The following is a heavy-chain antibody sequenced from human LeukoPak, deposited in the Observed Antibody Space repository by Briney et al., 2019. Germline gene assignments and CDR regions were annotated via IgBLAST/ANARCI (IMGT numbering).Heavy chain of an antibody. Sequence: ASVKVSCKVSGYTLTELSMHWVRQAPGKGLEWMGGSDPEDGETIYAQKFQGRVTMTEDTSTDTAYMELSSLRSEDTAVYYCATLVGSSGWYGEGWFDPWGQGTLVTVSS. J-gene: IGHJ5*02. CDR3: ATLVGSSGWYGEGWFDP. V-gene: IGHV1-24*01. CDR2: SDPEDGET. CDR1: GYTLTELS. D-gene: IGHD6-19*01.